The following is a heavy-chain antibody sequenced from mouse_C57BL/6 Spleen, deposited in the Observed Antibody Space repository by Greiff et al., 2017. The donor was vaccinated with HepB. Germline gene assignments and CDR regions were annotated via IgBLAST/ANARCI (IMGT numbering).Heavy chain of an antibody. D-gene: IGHD3-2*02. V-gene: IGHV14-1*01. Sequence: EVKLQESGAELVRPGASVKLSCTASGFNIKDYYMHWVKQRPEQGLEWIGRIDPEDGDTEYAPKFQGKATMTADTSSNTAYLQLSSLTSEDTAVYYCTKGGSGYEAFDYWGQGTTLTVSS. CDR3: TKGGSGYEAFDY. CDR2: IDPEDGDT. J-gene: IGHJ2*01. CDR1: GFNIKDYY.